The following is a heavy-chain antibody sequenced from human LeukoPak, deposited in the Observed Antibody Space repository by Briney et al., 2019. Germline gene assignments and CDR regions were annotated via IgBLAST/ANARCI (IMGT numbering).Heavy chain of an antibody. V-gene: IGHV5-51*01. J-gene: IGHJ3*02. Sequence: GESLKISCQGSGYSFTNNWIGWVRQMPGKGLEWMGIIYPADSDTRYSPSFQGQVTISADKSISTAYLQWSSLKASDTAMYYCASEGIIAVGAAFDIWGQGTLVTVSS. CDR3: ASEGIIAVGAAFDI. CDR1: GYSFTNNW. CDR2: IYPADSDT. D-gene: IGHD2-15*01.